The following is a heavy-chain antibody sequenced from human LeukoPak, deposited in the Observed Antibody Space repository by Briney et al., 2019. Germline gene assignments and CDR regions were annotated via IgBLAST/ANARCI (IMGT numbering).Heavy chain of an antibody. V-gene: IGHV4-39*01. D-gene: IGHD2-15*01. CDR2: IYYSGST. CDR3: ARSPEIVDYYMDV. CDR1: GGSISSSSYW. Sequence: SETLSLTCTVSGGSISSSSYWWGWIRQPPGKGLEWIANIYYSGSTHYNPSLKSRVTISIEKSKNQFSLKLSSVTAADTAVYYCARSPEIVDYYMDVWGKGTTVTVSS. J-gene: IGHJ6*03.